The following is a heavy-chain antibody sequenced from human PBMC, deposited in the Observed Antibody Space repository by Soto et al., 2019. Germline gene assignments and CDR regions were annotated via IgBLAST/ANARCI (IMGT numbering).Heavy chain of an antibody. J-gene: IGHJ5*02. CDR1: GGAISSYY. D-gene: IGHD3-10*01. Sequence: SETLSLTCSVPGGAISSYYWSWVRQPAGKGLEWIGRVFSSGSTNYNASLKSRVTMSIDTSKNEVSLTLRSVTAADTGVYYCARAQFYSGSGNYNNLMFDAWGQGIQVTVSS. CDR2: VFSSGST. CDR3: ARAQFYSGSGNYNNLMFDA. V-gene: IGHV4-4*07.